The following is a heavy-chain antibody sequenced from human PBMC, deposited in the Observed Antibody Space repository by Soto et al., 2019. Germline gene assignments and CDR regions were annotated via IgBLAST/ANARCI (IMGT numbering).Heavy chain of an antibody. Sequence: GSLRLSCAASGFIVSSNYMTWVRQAPGKGLEWVSIIYSGGSTYYADSVKGRFTISRDNSKNTLYLQMNSLRAEDTAVYYCARGYSGYDNAIDYCGQGPLVTVYS. J-gene: IGHJ4*02. V-gene: IGHV3-53*01. D-gene: IGHD5-12*01. CDR3: ARGYSGYDNAIDY. CDR2: IYSGGST. CDR1: GFIVSSNY.